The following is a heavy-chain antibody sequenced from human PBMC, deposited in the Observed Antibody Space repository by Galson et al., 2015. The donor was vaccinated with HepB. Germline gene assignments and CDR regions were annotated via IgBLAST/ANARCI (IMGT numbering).Heavy chain of an antibody. CDR2: ISSSSSSYI. Sequence: SLRLSCAASGFTFSSYSMNWVRQAPGKGLEWVSSISSSSSSYIYYADSVKGRFTISRDNAKNSLYLQMNSLRAEDTAVYYCARESAAAGHFDYWGQGTLVTVSS. CDR3: ARESAAAGHFDY. J-gene: IGHJ4*02. V-gene: IGHV3-21*01. D-gene: IGHD6-13*01. CDR1: GFTFSSYS.